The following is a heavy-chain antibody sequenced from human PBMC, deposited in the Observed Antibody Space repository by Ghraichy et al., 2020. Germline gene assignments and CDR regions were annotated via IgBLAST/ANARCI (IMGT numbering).Heavy chain of an antibody. Sequence: GGSLRLSCAASGFTFSSYSMNWVRQAPGKGLEWVSYISSSSSTIYYADSVKGRFTISRDNAKNSLYLQMNSLRDEDTAVYYCARDQLIYDFWGGYYSHDAFAIWGQGTMVTVSS. J-gene: IGHJ3*02. CDR3: ARDQLIYDFWGGYYSHDAFAI. CDR2: ISSSSSTI. V-gene: IGHV3-48*02. CDR1: GFTFSSYS. D-gene: IGHD3-3*01.